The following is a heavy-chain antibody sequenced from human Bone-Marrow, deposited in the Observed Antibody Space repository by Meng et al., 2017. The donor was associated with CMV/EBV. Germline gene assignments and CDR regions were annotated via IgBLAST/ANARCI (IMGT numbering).Heavy chain of an antibody. J-gene: IGHJ6*02. CDR1: GFTFSSYD. D-gene: IGHD1-26*01. CDR2: IGTAGDT. CDR3: ARDRIVGAGGYYGMDV. V-gene: IGHV3-13*01. Sequence: GGSLRLSYAASGFTFSSYDMHWVRQATGKGLEWVSAIGTAGDTYYPGSVKGRFTISRENAKNSLYLQMNSLRAGDTAVYYCARDRIVGAGGYYGMDVWGQETTVTVSS.